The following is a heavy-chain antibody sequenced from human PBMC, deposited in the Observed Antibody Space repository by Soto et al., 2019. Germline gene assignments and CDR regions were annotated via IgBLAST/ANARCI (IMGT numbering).Heavy chain of an antibody. CDR2: ISYDGSLQ. J-gene: IGHJ4*02. V-gene: IGHV3-30*03. CDR3: VSDRGYGHASCPYS. D-gene: IGHD5-18*01. CDR1: GFAFSSYG. Sequence: QAQLVESGGGVVQPGRSLRLSCAASGFAFSSYGMHWVRQAPGTGLEWVAVISYDGSLQHYADSVKGRFTISRDNSKNMVLLKMSSLRAEDTAVYYCVSDRGYGHASCPYSWGQGTLVSVSS.